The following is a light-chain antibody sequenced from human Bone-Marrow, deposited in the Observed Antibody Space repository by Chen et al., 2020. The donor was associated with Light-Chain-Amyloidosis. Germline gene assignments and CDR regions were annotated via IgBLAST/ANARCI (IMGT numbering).Light chain of an antibody. CDR3: QQSYASPYA. V-gene: IGKV1-39*01. CDR1: QFISSY. Sequence: DIQMTQSPSSLSASVGDRVTITCRPSQFISSYVSWYQQRTGKAPKLLIFGASSLPSGVPSRFSGSGSGTDFTLTISSLAPENFAIYYCQQSYASPYAFGRGTKVEF. J-gene: IGKJ4*01. CDR2: GAS.